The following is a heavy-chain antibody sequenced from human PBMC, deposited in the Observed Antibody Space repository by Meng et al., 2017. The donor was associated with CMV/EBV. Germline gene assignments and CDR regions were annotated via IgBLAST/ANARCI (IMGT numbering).Heavy chain of an antibody. D-gene: IGHD2-2*02. CDR2: IYPGDSDT. Sequence: GGSLRLSCKGSGYSFTSYWIGWVRQMPGKGLEWMGIIYPGDSDTRYSPSFQGQVTISADKSISTAYLQWGSLKASDTAMYYCARLGEGYCSSTSCYIVRQNWFDPWGQGTLVTVSS. CDR3: ARLGEGYCSSTSCYIVRQNWFDP. V-gene: IGHV5-51*01. CDR1: GYSFTSYW. J-gene: IGHJ5*02.